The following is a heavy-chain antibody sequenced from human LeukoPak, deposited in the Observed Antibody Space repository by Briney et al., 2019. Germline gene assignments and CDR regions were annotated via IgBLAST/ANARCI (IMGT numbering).Heavy chain of an antibody. CDR2: IYYRWST. V-gene: IGHV4-59*01. CDR1: GGSISSYY. J-gene: IGHJ3*02. Sequence: PSETLSLTCTVSGGSISSYYWSWIRQPPGKGLEGIGYIYYRWSTNYNPSLKSRGTISVDTSKNQFSLKLSSVTAADTAVYYCARGPGYFDRDAFDIWGQGTMVTVSS. CDR3: ARGPGYFDRDAFDI. D-gene: IGHD3-9*01.